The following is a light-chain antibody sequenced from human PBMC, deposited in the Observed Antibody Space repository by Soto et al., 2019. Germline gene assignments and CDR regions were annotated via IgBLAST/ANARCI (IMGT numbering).Light chain of an antibody. J-gene: IGKJ1*01. Sequence: DIQMTQSPSTVSASVGDRVTITCRASQSISNWLAWYQQKPGKAPNLLIYKASTLEGGVPSRFSGSGSGTDFTLTISSLQPDYFATYYCQIYNRTFDPGTTVEIK. V-gene: IGKV1-5*03. CDR3: QIYNRT. CDR1: QSISNW. CDR2: KAS.